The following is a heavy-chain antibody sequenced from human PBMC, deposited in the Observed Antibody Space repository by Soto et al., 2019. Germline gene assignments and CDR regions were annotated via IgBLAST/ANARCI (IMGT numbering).Heavy chain of an antibody. Sequence: EVQLLESGGGLVQPGGSPRLSCAASGFTFRSYAMNWVRQAPGKGLEWVSAISRGGDDIYYADFVRGRFTVSRDNSKNTLYLQMNSLRADDTAVYYCAKLGWRGEPQVVGLPRTDYWGQGTLVTVSS. CDR3: AKLGWRGEPQVVGLPRTDY. CDR2: ISRGGDDI. D-gene: IGHD6-13*01. V-gene: IGHV3-23*01. J-gene: IGHJ4*02. CDR1: GFTFRSYA.